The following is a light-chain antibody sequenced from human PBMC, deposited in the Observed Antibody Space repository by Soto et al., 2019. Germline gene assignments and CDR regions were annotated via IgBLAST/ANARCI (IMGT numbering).Light chain of an antibody. J-gene: IGLJ2*01. Sequence: QSVLAHPPSASGAPGQRVTIPCTGGSGNIGAGDDVHWYQPLPGTAPKLLIYGNSNRPSRVPDRFSGSKSGTSASLAITGLQAEDEADYYCQSYDSSLSGSVFGGGAELTVL. CDR2: GNS. V-gene: IGLV1-40*01. CDR3: QSYDSSLSGSV. CDR1: SGNIGAGDD.